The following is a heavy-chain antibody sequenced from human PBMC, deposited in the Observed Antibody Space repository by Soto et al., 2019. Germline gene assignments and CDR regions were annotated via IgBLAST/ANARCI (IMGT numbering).Heavy chain of an antibody. D-gene: IGHD6-13*01. V-gene: IGHV1-46*01. CDR1: GYTFSSYY. J-gene: IGHJ5*02. CDR3: ARGVGIAATGTGGWFDP. CDR2: INPSGGST. Sequence: ASVKVSCKAFGYTFSSYYMHWVRQAPGQGLEWMAIINPSGGSTSYAQKFQGRVTMTRDTSTSTVYMELSSLRSEDTAVYYCARGVGIAATGTGGWFDPWGQGTLVTVSS.